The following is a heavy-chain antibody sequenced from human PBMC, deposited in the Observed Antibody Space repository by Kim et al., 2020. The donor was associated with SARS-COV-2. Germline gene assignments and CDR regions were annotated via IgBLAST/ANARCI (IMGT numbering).Heavy chain of an antibody. V-gene: IGHV4-39*01. J-gene: IGHJ4*02. CDR1: GGSISSSSYY. D-gene: IGHD6-19*01. CDR2: IYYSGST. Sequence: SETLSLTCTVSGGSISSSSYYWGWIRQPPGKGLEWIGSIYYSGSTYYNPSLKSRVTISVDTSKNQFSLKLSSVTAADTAVYYCARQTIAVAETDYWGQGTLVTPSS. CDR3: ARQTIAVAETDY.